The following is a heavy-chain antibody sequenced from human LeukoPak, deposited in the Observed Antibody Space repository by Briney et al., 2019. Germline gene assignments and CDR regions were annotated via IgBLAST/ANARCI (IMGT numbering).Heavy chain of an antibody. Sequence: PGGSLRLSCAASGFTFSSYSMNWVRQAPGKGLEWVSSISSSSSYIYYADSVKGRFTISRDNAKNSLYLQMNSLRAEDTAVYYCARDGLRFLEWLSTFDIWGQGTMVTVSS. D-gene: IGHD3-3*01. CDR3: ARDGLRFLEWLSTFDI. CDR2: ISSSSSYI. V-gene: IGHV3-21*01. CDR1: GFTFSSYS. J-gene: IGHJ3*02.